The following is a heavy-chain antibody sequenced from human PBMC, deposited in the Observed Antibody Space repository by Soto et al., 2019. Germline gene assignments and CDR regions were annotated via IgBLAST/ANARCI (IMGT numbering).Heavy chain of an antibody. D-gene: IGHD3-22*01. J-gene: IGHJ2*01. CDR1: GGTFSSYA. CDR2: IITIFGTA. V-gene: IGHV1-69*01. Sequence: QVQLVQSGAEVKKPGSSVKVSCKASGGTFSSYAISWVRQAPGQGLEWMGGIITIFGTANYAQKFQGRVTITADESTSTAYMELSSLRSEDTAVYYCASYYDDSSGTPGDWYFDLCGRGTLFTVAS. CDR3: ASYYDDSSGTPGDWYFDL.